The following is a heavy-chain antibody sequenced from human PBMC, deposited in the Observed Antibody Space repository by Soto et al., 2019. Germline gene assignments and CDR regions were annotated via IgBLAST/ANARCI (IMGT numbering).Heavy chain of an antibody. V-gene: IGHV1-69*13. D-gene: IGHD6-6*01. CDR3: ARVGGGSSSYWFDP. CDR2: IIPIFGTA. CDR1: GGSFSSYA. Sequence: ASVKVSCKASGGSFSSYAISWVRQAPGQGLEWMGGIIPIFGTANYAQKFQGRVTITADESTSTAYMELSSLRSEDTAVYYCARVGGGSSSYWFDPWGQGTLVTVSS. J-gene: IGHJ5*02.